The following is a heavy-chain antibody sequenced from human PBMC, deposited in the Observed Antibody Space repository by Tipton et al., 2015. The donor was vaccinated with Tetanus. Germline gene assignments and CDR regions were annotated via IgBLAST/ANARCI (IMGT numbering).Heavy chain of an antibody. V-gene: IGHV4-31*03. CDR2: IYYSGST. CDR1: GGSISSGGYY. J-gene: IGHJ5*02. Sequence: TLSLTCTVSGGSISSGGYYWSWIRQHPGRGLEWIGYIYYSGSTYYNPSLKSRVTISVDTSKNQFSLKLSSVTAADTAVYYCARGGVTVRGVMGWFDPWGQGTLVTVSS. D-gene: IGHD3-10*01. CDR3: ARGGVTVRGVMGWFDP.